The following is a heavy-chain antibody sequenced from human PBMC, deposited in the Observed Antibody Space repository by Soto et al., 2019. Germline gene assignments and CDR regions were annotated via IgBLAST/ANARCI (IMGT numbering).Heavy chain of an antibody. CDR2: IYYSGST. V-gene: IGHV4-59*08. Sequence: QVQLQESGPGLVKPSETLSLTCTVSGGSIRSYYWSWLRQPPGKGLEWIGYIYYSGSTNYNPSLKSRVTVSVDTSKNQFSLKLSSVTAADTAVYYCARHRLGAAAAFDPWGQGTLVTVSS. J-gene: IGHJ5*02. D-gene: IGHD6-13*01. CDR3: ARHRLGAAAAFDP. CDR1: GGSIRSYY.